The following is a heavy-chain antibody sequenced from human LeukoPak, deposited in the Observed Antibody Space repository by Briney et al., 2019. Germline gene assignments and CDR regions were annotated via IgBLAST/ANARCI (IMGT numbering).Heavy chain of an antibody. CDR3: ARGYSSSSWSLFDY. CDR2: IYSGGST. D-gene: IGHD6-6*01. J-gene: IGHJ4*02. Sequence: GGSLRLSCAASGFTVSSNYMSWVRQAPGKGLEWVSVIYSGGSTYYADSVKGRFTISRDNSKNTLYLQMNSLRAEDTAVYYCARGYSSSSWSLFDYWGQGTLVTVSS. CDR1: GFTVSSNY. V-gene: IGHV3-53*01.